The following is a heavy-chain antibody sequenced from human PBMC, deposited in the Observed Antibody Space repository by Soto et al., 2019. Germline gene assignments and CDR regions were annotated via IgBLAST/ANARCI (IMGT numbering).Heavy chain of an antibody. D-gene: IGHD1-26*01. J-gene: IGHJ4*02. V-gene: IGHV3-11*01. CDR1: GFTFSDFY. CDR3: VSAGRWSPQPGY. Sequence: QVQLVESGGGLVKPGGSLRLSCAASGFTFSDFYMSWIRQAPGKGLEWVSYISSSGDIIKHADSVKGRFTISRDNGKKSLYLQMNSLRVEDTAMYFCVSAGRWSPQPGYCGKGALVTVAA. CDR2: ISSSGDII.